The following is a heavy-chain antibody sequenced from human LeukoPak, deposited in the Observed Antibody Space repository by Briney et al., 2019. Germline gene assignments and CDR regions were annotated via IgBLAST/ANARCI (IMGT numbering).Heavy chain of an antibody. CDR2: ISSSSSYI. D-gene: IGHD3-3*01. Sequence: GGSLRLSCAASGFTFSSYSMNWVRQAPGKGLEWVSSISSSSSYIYYADSVNGRFTISRDNSKNTLYLQMNSLRAEDTAVYYCAKDRIIFGASDYWGQGTLVTVSS. CDR3: AKDRIIFGASDY. J-gene: IGHJ4*02. CDR1: GFTFSSYS. V-gene: IGHV3-21*04.